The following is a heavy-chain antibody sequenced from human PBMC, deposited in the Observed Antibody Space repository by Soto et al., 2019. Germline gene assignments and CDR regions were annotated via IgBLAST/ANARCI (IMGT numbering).Heavy chain of an antibody. D-gene: IGHD1-1*01. CDR3: ARVERGTATTVVDAFDI. V-gene: IGHV4-34*01. CDR1: GGSVNSGNYY. Sequence: QVQLQQWGAGLLKPSETLSLTCAVYGGSVNSGNYYWSWIRQPPGKGLEWIGEMSHSGGTHFIPSLKSRVTTSVDTSKNQFSLKMSSVTAADTALYYCARVERGTATTVVDAFDIWGPGTLVTVSS. J-gene: IGHJ3*02. CDR2: MSHSGGT.